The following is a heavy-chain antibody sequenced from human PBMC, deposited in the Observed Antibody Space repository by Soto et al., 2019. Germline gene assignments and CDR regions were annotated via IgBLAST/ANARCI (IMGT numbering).Heavy chain of an antibody. CDR2: INHSGST. Sequence: SETLSLTCAVYGGSFSGYYWSWIRQPPGKGLEWIGEINHSGSTNYNPSLKSRVTISVDTSKNQFSLKLSSVTAADTAVYYCARASDGDFWSGYYHDAFDIWGQGTMVTVSS. J-gene: IGHJ3*02. D-gene: IGHD3-3*01. V-gene: IGHV4-34*01. CDR3: ARASDGDFWSGYYHDAFDI. CDR1: GGSFSGYY.